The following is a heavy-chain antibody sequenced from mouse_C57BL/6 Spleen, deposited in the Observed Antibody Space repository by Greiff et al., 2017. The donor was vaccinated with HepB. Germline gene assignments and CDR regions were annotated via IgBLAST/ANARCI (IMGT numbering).Heavy chain of an antibody. CDR2: ISDGGSYT. J-gene: IGHJ1*03. CDR1: GFTFSSYA. CDR3: ARDPQWYVDV. Sequence: EVNVVESGGGLVKPGGSLKLSCAASGFTFSSYAMSWVRQTPEKRLEWVATISDGGSYTYYPDNVKGRFTISRDNAKNNLYLQMSHLKSEDTAMYYCARDPQWYVDVWGTGTTVTVSS. V-gene: IGHV5-4*01.